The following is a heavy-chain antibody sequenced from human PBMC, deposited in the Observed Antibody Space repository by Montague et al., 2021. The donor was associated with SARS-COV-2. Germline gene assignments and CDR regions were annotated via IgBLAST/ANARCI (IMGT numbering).Heavy chain of an antibody. J-gene: IGHJ6*02. Sequence: CAISGDSVSMNSATGNWGRQAPSRGLEGQGRTYYRCKWYNDYAVSVRGRVTINPDTSKNQFSLQLNSVTPEDTAIYYCTSGREGNYNVMDVWGQGTTVTVSS. CDR1: GDSVSMNSAT. CDR3: TSGREGNYNVMDV. D-gene: IGHD1-1*01. CDR2: TYYRCKWYN. V-gene: IGHV6-1*01.